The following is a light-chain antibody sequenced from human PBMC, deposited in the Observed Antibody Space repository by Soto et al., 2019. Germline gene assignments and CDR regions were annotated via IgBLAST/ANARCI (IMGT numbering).Light chain of an antibody. J-gene: IGKJ1*01. CDR3: QQYHNWPWT. CDR2: GAS. Sequence: EIVMTRSPATLSVSPGERATLSCMASQISTSNIAWYLQKRGQAPRLLIYGASTRATGIPARFSGSGSGTEFTLTISSLQSEDLAIYYCQQYHNWPWTFGQGTKVDI. V-gene: IGKV3-15*01. CDR1: QISTSN.